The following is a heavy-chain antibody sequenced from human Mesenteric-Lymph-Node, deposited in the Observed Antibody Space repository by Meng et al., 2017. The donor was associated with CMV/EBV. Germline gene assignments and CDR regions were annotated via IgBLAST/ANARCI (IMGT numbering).Heavy chain of an antibody. CDR3: GKGMWLELRRGYGMDV. CDR1: GFTFSNYG. Sequence: GESLKISCAASGFTFSNYGMHWVRQAPGRGLEWVAVIWSDGSHEYYADSVKGRFTISRDDSKNTLYQQMSSLTADDTAVYYCGKGMWLELRRGYGMDVWGQGTTVTVSS. J-gene: IGHJ6*02. D-gene: IGHD1-7*01. V-gene: IGHV3-33*06. CDR2: IWSDGSHE.